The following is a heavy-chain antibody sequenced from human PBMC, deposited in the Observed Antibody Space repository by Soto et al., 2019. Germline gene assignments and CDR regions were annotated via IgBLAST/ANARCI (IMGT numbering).Heavy chain of an antibody. D-gene: IGHD2-15*01. CDR2: INHSGST. Sequence: PSETLSLTCAVYGGSFSGYYWSWIRQPPGKGLEWIGEINHSGSTNYNPSLKSRVTISVDTSKNQFSLKLSSVTAADTAVYYCARGASGSLVVVAATYFGYWGQGTLVTVSS. V-gene: IGHV4-34*01. CDR1: GGSFSGYY. CDR3: ARGASGSLVVVAATYFGY. J-gene: IGHJ4*02.